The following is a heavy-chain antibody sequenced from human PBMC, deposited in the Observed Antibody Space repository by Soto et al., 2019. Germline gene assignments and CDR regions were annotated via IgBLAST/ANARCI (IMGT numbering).Heavy chain of an antibody. CDR1: GGTFSNYV. Sequence: ASVKVSCKASGGTFSNYVVSWVRQAPGQGLEWMGGIVPMFGTVNYAQKFQGRVTLTADKLTSTAYMELSSLRSEDTAVYYCARNPLVSTIAGNWFDPWGQGTLVTVSS. V-gene: IGHV1-69*06. J-gene: IGHJ5*02. D-gene: IGHD2-21*01. CDR2: IVPMFGTV. CDR3: ARNPLVSTIAGNWFDP.